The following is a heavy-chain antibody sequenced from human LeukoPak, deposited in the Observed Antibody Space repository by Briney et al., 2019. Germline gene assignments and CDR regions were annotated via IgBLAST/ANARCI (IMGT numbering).Heavy chain of an antibody. J-gene: IGHJ4*02. Sequence: PSETLSLTCTVSGGSISSGSYYWSWIRQPAGKGLEWIGRIYTSGSTNYNPSLKSRVTISVDTSKNQFSLKLSSVTAADTAVYYCARGRMVRGVIRSYYFDYWGQGTLVTVSS. V-gene: IGHV4-61*02. CDR1: GGSISSGSYY. D-gene: IGHD3-10*01. CDR3: ARGRMVRGVIRSYYFDY. CDR2: IYTSGST.